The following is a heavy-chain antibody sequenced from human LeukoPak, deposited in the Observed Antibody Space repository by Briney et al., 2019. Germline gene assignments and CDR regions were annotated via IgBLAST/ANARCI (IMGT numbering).Heavy chain of an antibody. Sequence: GGSLRLSCAASGFTFDDYGMSWVRQAPGKGLEWVSGISDTGGSTYYADTVKGRFTISRDNSKNTLFLQMNSLRAEDTAVYSCAKNQWELTDWGQGTLVTVSS. V-gene: IGHV3-23*01. J-gene: IGHJ4*02. CDR2: ISDTGGST. D-gene: IGHD1-26*01. CDR3: AKNQWELTD. CDR1: GFTFDDYG.